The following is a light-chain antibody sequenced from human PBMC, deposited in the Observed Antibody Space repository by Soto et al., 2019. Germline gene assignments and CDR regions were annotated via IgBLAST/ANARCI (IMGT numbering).Light chain of an antibody. CDR3: QQYNNWPIT. CDR2: GAS. J-gene: IGKJ5*01. Sequence: EIVMTQSPGTLSVSTGERATLSCRASHSVSSKLAWYQQKPGQSPRLLIYGASARATGIPARFSGSGSGTEFTLTISSLQSEDFALYYCQQYNNWPITFGQGTRLEIK. V-gene: IGKV3-15*01. CDR1: HSVSSK.